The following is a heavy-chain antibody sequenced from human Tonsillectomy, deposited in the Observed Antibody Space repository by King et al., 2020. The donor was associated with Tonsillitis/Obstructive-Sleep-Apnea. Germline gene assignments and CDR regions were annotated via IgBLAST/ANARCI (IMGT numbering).Heavy chain of an antibody. CDR3: ARDRELLDAFDI. Sequence: VQLVESGGGVVQPGRSLRLSCAASGFTFSSYGMHWVRQAPGKGLEWVAVMWYDGSNKYYADSVKGRFTISRDNSKNTLYLQMNSLRAEDTAVYYCARDRELLDAFDIWGQGTMVTVSS. CDR2: MWYDGSNK. D-gene: IGHD1-26*01. CDR1: GFTFSSYG. J-gene: IGHJ3*02. V-gene: IGHV3-33*01.